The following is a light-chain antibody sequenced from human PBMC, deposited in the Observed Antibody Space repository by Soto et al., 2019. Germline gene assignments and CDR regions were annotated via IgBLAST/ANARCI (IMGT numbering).Light chain of an antibody. J-gene: IGLJ1*01. CDR1: SSDVGSYNL. Sequence: SALPQPASLSGSPGQSITISCTGTSSDVGSYNLVSWYQQHPGKAPKLMIYEVSKRPSGVSNRFSGSKSGNTASLTISGLQAEDEADYYCCSYAGSSTFSYVFGTGTKVTVL. CDR2: EVS. V-gene: IGLV2-23*02. CDR3: CSYAGSSTFSYV.